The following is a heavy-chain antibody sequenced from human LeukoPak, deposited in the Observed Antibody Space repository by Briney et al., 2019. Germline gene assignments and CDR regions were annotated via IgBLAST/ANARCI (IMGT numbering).Heavy chain of an antibody. D-gene: IGHD6-19*01. CDR2: SSGSGGST. V-gene: IGHV3-23*01. CDR3: AKSSGYSSGWYSMDV. J-gene: IGHJ6*03. Sequence: GGSLRLSCAASGFTFSSYSMNWVRQAPGKGLEWVAYSSGSGGSTYYADSVKGRFTISRDNSKNTLYLQMNSLRAEDTAVYYCAKSSGYSSGWYSMDVWGKGTTVTISS. CDR1: GFTFSSYS.